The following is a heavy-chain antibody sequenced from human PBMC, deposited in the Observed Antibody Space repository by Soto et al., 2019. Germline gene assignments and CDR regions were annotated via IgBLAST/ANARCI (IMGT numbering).Heavy chain of an antibody. D-gene: IGHD3-9*01. CDR2: ITDSGDTT. CDR1: RFTFSKFA. Sequence: PGGSLRLSCVASRFTFSKFAMSWVRQAPGKGLEWVSSITDSGDTTYYIDSVKGRFTISRDQSRNTLYLQMNSLRAEDTAIYYCVMGRLRYHFDPWGQGTLVTVSS. V-gene: IGHV3-23*01. CDR3: VMGRLRYHFDP. J-gene: IGHJ5*02.